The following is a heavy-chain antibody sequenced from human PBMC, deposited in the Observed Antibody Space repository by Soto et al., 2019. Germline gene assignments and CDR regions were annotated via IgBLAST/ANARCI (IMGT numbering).Heavy chain of an antibody. J-gene: IGHJ4*02. CDR1: GFTFSSYS. CDR2: ISSSSSYI. CDR3: ARVQIVVVVAGGPFDF. V-gene: IGHV3-21*01. D-gene: IGHD2-15*01. Sequence: GGSLRLSCAASGFTFSSYSMNWVRQAPGKGLEWVSSISSSSSYIYYADSVKGRFTISRDNAKNSLYLEMNSLRAEDTAVYYCARVQIVVVVAGGPFDFWGQGTLVTVSS.